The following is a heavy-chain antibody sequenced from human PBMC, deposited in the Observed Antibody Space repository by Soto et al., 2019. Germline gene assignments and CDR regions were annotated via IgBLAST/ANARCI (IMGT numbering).Heavy chain of an antibody. CDR3: AKDPLPYSYGYVAEYRNWFDP. Sequence: EVQLLESGGGLVQPGGSLRLSCAASGFTFSSYAMSWVRQAPGKGLEWVSAISGSGGSTYYADSVKGRFTISRDNSKNTLYLQMNSLRAEDTAVYYCAKDPLPYSYGYVAEYRNWFDPWGQGTLVTVSS. J-gene: IGHJ5*02. V-gene: IGHV3-23*01. D-gene: IGHD5-18*01. CDR2: ISGSGGST. CDR1: GFTFSSYA.